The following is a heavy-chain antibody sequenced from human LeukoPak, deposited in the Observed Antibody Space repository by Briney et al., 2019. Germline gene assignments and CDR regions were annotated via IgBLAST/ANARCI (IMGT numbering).Heavy chain of an antibody. D-gene: IGHD4-17*01. V-gene: IGHV3-30*03. CDR1: GFTFSSYG. Sequence: PGGSLRLSCAASGFTFSSYGMHWVRQAPGKGLEWVAVISYDGSNKYYADSVKGRFTISRDNSKNTLYLQMNSLRAEDTAVYYCARENTVHYGDYLVYWGQGTLVTVSS. CDR3: ARENTVHYGDYLVY. J-gene: IGHJ4*02. CDR2: ISYDGSNK.